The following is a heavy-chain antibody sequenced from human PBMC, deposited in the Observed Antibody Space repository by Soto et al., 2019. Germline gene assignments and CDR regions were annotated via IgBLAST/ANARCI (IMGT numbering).Heavy chain of an antibody. J-gene: IGHJ3*02. V-gene: IGHV3-23*01. D-gene: IGHD2-8*02. CDR3: AKATATGGGAFDI. CDR2: ILVGGST. Sequence: VGSLRLSCAASGFICSSYDMSWVRQAPGKGLEWVSTILVGGSTHYEDSVKGRFTISRDRSKNTVYLQMNSLTAGDTAMYYCAKATATGGGAFDICGQGTMVTVSS. CDR1: GFICSSYD.